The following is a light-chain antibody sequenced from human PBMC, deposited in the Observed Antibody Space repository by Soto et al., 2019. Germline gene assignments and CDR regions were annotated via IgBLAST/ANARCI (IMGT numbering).Light chain of an antibody. V-gene: IGLV2-23*01. CDR1: SSDVGSYKL. CDR2: EDS. CDR3: CSYAGTSISYV. Sequence: QSALTQPASVSASPGQWITISCTGTSSDVGSYKLVSWYQQHPGKAPKLMIYEDSKRPSGVSNRFSGSKSGNTASLTISGVQAEDEADYYCCSYAGTSISYVFGTGTKLTVL. J-gene: IGLJ1*01.